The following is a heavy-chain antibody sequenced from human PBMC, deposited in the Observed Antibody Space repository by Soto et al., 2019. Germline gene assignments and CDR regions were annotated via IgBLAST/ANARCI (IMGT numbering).Heavy chain of an antibody. CDR3: AKDSRGRHYPGEWYFDI. CDR1: GGTFSSHA. V-gene: IGHV1-69*01. J-gene: IGHJ2*01. CDR2: IIPIFAAP. D-gene: IGHD3-16*01. Sequence: QVQLVQSGAEVKKPGSSVKVSCRASGGTFSSHAISWVRQAPGQGLEWMGGIIPIFAAPKYAQKFQGRVTITADESTTTAYIELSSLRSDDTAVYYCAKDSRGRHYPGEWYFDIWGRGTLVTVSS.